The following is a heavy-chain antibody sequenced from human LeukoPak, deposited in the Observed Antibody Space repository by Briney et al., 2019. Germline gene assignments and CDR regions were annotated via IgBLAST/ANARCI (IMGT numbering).Heavy chain of an antibody. CDR1: GGTFSSYA. D-gene: IGHD7-27*01. J-gene: IGHJ4*02. CDR3: ARDRPVDGD. Sequence: ASVKVSCKASGGTFSSYAISWVRQAPGQGHEWVGGIIPIFGTANYAQKFQGRVTITADESTSTAYMELSSLRSEDAAVYYCARDRPVDGDWGQGTLVTVSS. V-gene: IGHV1-69*13. CDR2: IIPIFGTA.